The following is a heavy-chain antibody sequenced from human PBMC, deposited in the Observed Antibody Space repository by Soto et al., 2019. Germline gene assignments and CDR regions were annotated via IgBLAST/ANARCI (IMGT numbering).Heavy chain of an antibody. D-gene: IGHD3-22*01. J-gene: IGHJ3*02. CDR3: ARPITMIVPGAFDI. V-gene: IGHV3-15*01. Sequence: PGGSLRLSCAVSGLTFSDAWMIWVRQAPGKGLEWVGHIKSNADGGTTDYAAPVKGRFTISRDESKSKTTLFLQMSSLKASDTAMYYCARPITMIVPGAFDIWGQGTMVTVS. CDR2: IKSNADGGTT. CDR1: GLTFSDAW.